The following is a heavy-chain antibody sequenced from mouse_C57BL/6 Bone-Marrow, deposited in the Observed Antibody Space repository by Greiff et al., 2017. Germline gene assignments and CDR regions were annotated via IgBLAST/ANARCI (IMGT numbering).Heavy chain of an antibody. Sequence: QVQLQQSGAELARPGASVKMSCKASGYTFTSYTMHWVKQRPGQSLEWIGYINPSSGYTKYNQKFKDKATLTADKSSSTAYMQLSSLTSEDSAVYYCARGRYSAMDYWGQGTSVTVSS. CDR3: ARGRYSAMDY. J-gene: IGHJ4*01. CDR1: GYTFTSYT. V-gene: IGHV1-4*01. D-gene: IGHD1-1*01. CDR2: INPSSGYT.